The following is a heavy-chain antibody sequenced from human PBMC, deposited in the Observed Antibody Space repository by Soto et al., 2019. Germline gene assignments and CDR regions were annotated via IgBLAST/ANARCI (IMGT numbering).Heavy chain of an antibody. CDR2: ISAYNGNT. D-gene: IGHD2-15*01. CDR3: ARDRVADIGYCSGGSGYGREFDP. CDR1: GYTFTSYG. J-gene: IGHJ5*02. V-gene: IGHV1-18*04. Sequence: ASVKVSCKASGYTFTSYGISWVRQAPGQGLEWMGWISAYNGNTNYAQKLQGRVTMTTDTSTSTAYMELRSLRSDDTAVYYCARDRVADIGYCSGGSGYGREFDPWGQGTLVTVSS.